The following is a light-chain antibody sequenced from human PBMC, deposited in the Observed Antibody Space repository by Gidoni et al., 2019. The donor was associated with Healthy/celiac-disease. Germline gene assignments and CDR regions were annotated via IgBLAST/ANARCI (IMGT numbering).Light chain of an antibody. CDR3: QQRSNWPPSLT. Sequence: EIVLTQSPATLSLSPGERATLSCRASQSVSSYLAWYQQKHCQAPSLLIYDASNRATGIPARFSGSGSGTDFTLTISILEPEDFAVYYCQQRSNWPPSLTFXGXTKVXIK. CDR1: QSVSSY. V-gene: IGKV3-11*01. J-gene: IGKJ4*01. CDR2: DAS.